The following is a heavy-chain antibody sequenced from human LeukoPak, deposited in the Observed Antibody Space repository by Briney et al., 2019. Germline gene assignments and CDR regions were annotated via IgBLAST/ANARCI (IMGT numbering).Heavy chain of an antibody. J-gene: IGHJ4*02. CDR2: INPSAGST. CDR3: ASRVTANSVFDY. V-gene: IGHV1-46*01. D-gene: IGHD2-21*02. CDR1: GYTFTGYY. Sequence: ASVQVSCKASGYTFTGYYIHWVRQAPGQGLEWMGIINPSAGSTTFAQDFQGRVTMTRDMSTSTVYMELSSLRSEDTAIYYCASRVTANSVFDYWGQGTLVTVSS.